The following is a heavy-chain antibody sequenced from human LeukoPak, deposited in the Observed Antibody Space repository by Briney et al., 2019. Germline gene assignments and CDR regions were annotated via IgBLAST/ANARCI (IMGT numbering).Heavy chain of an antibody. J-gene: IGHJ4*02. CDR2: ISAYNGNT. CDR3: AREYYYDSSGYSPLADY. Sequence: GASVKVSCKASGYTFTSYGISWVRQAPGQGLEWMGWISAYNGNTNYAQKLQGRVTMTTDTSTSTAYMELRSLRSDDTAVYYCAREYYYDSSGYSPLADYWGQGTLVTVSS. D-gene: IGHD3-22*01. CDR1: GYTFTSYG. V-gene: IGHV1-18*01.